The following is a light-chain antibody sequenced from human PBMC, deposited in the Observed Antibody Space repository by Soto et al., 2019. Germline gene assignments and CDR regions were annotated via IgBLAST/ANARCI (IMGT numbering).Light chain of an antibody. CDR1: QSVSSSS. CDR3: QQYGTSPRT. J-gene: IGKJ1*01. Sequence: EIVLTQCPGTLSLSPGEGATLSCRASQSVSSSSVAWYQQKPGQSPRLLMYGASNRATGIPDRFSGSGSGTDFTLTISRLEPEDFAVYYCQQYGTSPRTFGQGTKVDIK. CDR2: GAS. V-gene: IGKV3-20*01.